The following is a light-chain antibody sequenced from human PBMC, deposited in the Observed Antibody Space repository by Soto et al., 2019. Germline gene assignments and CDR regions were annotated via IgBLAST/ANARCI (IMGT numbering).Light chain of an antibody. CDR2: DDS. V-gene: IGLV3-21*02. CDR3: QVWDNRSEHVV. Sequence: SSELTQPPSVSVAPGQTATIACGGDDIGDKSVHWYQQKPGQAPSLVVFDDSARPSGIPERFSGANSGNTATLTISRVEAGDEADYYCQVWDNRSEHVVFGGGTKLTVL. J-gene: IGLJ2*01. CDR1: DIGDKS.